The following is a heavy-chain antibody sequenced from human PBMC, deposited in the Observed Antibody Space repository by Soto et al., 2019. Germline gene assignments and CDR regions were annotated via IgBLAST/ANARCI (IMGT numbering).Heavy chain of an antibody. V-gene: IGHV4-30-4*01. Sequence: QVQLQESGPGLVKPSQTLSLTCTVSGGSVTSGSHYWSWIRQPPGKGLEWIGYVYYSGSTYYNPSLKSRVTISTDTSKNQFSLRLNSVTASDAAVYYCATESSGSPPLHFDFWGQGALVTVSS. CDR2: VYYSGST. J-gene: IGHJ4*02. CDR1: GGSVTSGSHY. CDR3: ATESSGSPPLHFDF. D-gene: IGHD3-22*01.